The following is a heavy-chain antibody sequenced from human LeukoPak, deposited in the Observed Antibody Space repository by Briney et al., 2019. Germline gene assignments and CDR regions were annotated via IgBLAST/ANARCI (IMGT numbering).Heavy chain of an antibody. D-gene: IGHD6-19*01. CDR1: GGSFSGYY. V-gene: IGHV4-34*01. J-gene: IGHJ5*02. CDR3: AREDGSGWPRYNWFDP. Sequence: PSETLSLTCAVYGGSFSGYYWSWIRQPPGKGPEWIGSMYHNSGATFYSPSLKSRVTISVDTSKNQLSLKLSSVTAADTAVYYCAREDGSGWPRYNWFDPWGQGTLVTVSS. CDR2: MYHNSGAT.